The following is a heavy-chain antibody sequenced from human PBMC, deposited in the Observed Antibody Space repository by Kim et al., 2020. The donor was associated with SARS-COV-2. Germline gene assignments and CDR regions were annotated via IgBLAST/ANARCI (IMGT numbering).Heavy chain of an antibody. CDR3: ARHSSSVYTINWFDP. V-gene: IGHV4-39*01. J-gene: IGHJ5*02. CDR1: GGSISSSSYY. D-gene: IGHD6-13*01. Sequence: SETLSLTCTVSGGSISSSSYYWGWIRQPPGKGLEWIGSIYYSGSTYYNPSLKSRVTISVDTSKNQFSLKLSSVTAADTAVYYCARHSSSVYTINWFDPWGQGTLVTVSS. CDR2: IYYSGST.